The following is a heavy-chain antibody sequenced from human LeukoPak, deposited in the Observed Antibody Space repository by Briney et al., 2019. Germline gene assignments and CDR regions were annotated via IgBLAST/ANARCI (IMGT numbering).Heavy chain of an antibody. V-gene: IGHV3-11*01. CDR1: GFTFSDYY. Sequence: GGSLRLSRAASGFTFSDYYMRGIRQARGKGLEWVSYISSSGSTIYYADSVRGRFTTSRENDKNSLYLQMNSLRAEDTAVYYCAREKQGPQLAFLVAAYYFDYWGQATLVTVSS. J-gene: IGHJ4*02. CDR2: ISSSGSTI. D-gene: IGHD6-13*01. CDR3: AREKQGPQLAFLVAAYYFDY.